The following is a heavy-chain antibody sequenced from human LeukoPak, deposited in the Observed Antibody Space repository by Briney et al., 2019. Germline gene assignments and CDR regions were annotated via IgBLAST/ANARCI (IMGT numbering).Heavy chain of an antibody. CDR2: INPIFGTA. V-gene: IGHV1-69*01. J-gene: IGHJ5*02. D-gene: IGHD6-19*01. Sequence: SVKVSFKASGGTFSSYAISWVRQAPGQGLEWMGGINPIFGTANYSQKFQGRVTITADESTSTPSMELSRLRSEDTAVYYCARGRDSGWYDWFDPWGQGTLVTVSS. CDR3: ARGRDSGWYDWFDP. CDR1: GGTFSSYA.